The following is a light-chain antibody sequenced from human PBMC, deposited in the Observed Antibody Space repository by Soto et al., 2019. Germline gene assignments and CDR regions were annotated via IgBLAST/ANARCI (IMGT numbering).Light chain of an antibody. CDR1: QSVLYSSNTKNY. Sequence: DIVMTQSPDSLAVSLGERATLNCTSSQSVLYSSNTKNYLAWYQQRPGQPPKLLIYWASTRESGVPDRFSGSGSGTDFTLTISRLQAEDVAVYYCQQYYSTPITFGQGTRLEIK. J-gene: IGKJ5*01. CDR3: QQYYSTPIT. CDR2: WAS. V-gene: IGKV4-1*01.